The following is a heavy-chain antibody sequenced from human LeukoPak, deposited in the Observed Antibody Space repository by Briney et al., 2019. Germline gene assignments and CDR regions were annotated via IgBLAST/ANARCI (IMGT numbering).Heavy chain of an antibody. J-gene: IGHJ6*03. D-gene: IGHD2-2*01. V-gene: IGHV4-30-4*08. CDR3: ARDSQVVESYYYYYMDV. Sequence: SQTLSLTCTVSGGSISSGDYYWSWIRQPPGKGLEWIGYIYYSGSTYYNPSLKSRVTISVDTSKNQFSLKLSSVTAADTAVYYCARDSQVVESYYYYYMDVWGKGTTVTVSS. CDR2: IYYSGST. CDR1: GGSISSGDYY.